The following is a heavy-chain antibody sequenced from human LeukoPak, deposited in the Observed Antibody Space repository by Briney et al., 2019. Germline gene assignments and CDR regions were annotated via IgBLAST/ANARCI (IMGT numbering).Heavy chain of an antibody. CDR1: GFTFDDYG. CDR2: INWNGGST. J-gene: IGHJ4*02. CDR3: ARDGGVYCSGGSCYGMNY. Sequence: GGSLRLSCAASGFTFDDYGMSWVRQAPGKGLEWVSGINWNGGSTGYADSVKGRFTISRDNAKNSLYLQMNSLRAEDTALYYCARDGGVYCSGGSCYGMNYWGQGTQVTVSS. V-gene: IGHV3-20*04. D-gene: IGHD2-15*01.